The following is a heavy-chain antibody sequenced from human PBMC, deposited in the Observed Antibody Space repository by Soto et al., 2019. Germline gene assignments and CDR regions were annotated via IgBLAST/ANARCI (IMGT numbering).Heavy chain of an antibody. CDR2: INPSDGST. V-gene: IGHV1-46*03. J-gene: IGHJ3*02. CDR1: GYTFTNYY. CDR3: AREGSSYYFDRSGSDDAFDI. Sequence: GASVKVSCKASGYTFTNYYMHWVRQAPGQGLEWMGKINPSDGSTSYAQRFQGRVTMTRDTSTSTVYMELSSLRSEDTAVFYCAREGSSYYFDRSGSDDAFDIWGQGTMVT. D-gene: IGHD3-22*01.